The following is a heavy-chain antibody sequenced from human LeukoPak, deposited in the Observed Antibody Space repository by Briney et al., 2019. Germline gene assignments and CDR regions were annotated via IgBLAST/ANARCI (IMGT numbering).Heavy chain of an antibody. Sequence: SVKVSCKASGGTFSSYAISWVRQAPGQGLEWMGRIIPILGIANYAQKFQGRVTITADKSTSTAYMELSSLRSEDTAVYYCARDRASGIVDYWGQGTLVTVSS. CDR3: ARDRASGIVDY. V-gene: IGHV1-69*04. CDR1: GGTFSSYA. D-gene: IGHD6-13*01. CDR2: IIPILGIA. J-gene: IGHJ4*02.